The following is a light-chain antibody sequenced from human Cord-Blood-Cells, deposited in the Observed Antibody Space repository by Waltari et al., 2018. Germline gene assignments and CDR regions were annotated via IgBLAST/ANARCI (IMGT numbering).Light chain of an antibody. V-gene: IGLV2-8*01. Sequence: QSALTQPPSASGSPGQSVTISCTVTSSDVGGYNYVSWYQQHPGKAPKLMIYEVSKRPSGVPDRFSGSKSGNTASLTVSGLQAEDEADYYCSSYAGSFYVFGTGTKVTVL. CDR2: EVS. CDR3: SSYAGSFYV. CDR1: SSDVGGYNY. J-gene: IGLJ1*01.